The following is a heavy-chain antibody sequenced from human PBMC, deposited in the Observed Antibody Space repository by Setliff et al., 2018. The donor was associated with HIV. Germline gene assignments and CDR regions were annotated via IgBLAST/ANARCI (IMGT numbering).Heavy chain of an antibody. Sequence: GESLKISCAASGFTFSSYWMYWVRQAPGKGLVWVSRINSDGSSTSYADSVKGRFTISRDKAKNTLFLQMNSLRAEDTAVYYCASDVKGYIYGSTYWYFDLWGRGTLVTV. D-gene: IGHD5-18*01. CDR3: ASDVKGYIYGSTYWYFDL. J-gene: IGHJ2*01. V-gene: IGHV3-74*01. CDR2: INSDGSST. CDR1: GFTFSSYW.